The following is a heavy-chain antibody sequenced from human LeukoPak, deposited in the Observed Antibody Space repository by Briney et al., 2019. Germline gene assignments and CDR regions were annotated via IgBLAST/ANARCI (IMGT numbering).Heavy chain of an antibody. V-gene: IGHV4-4*07. CDR2: IYTRGST. D-gene: IGHD3-10*01. CDR3: ARESTLWFGELLYWADAFDI. Sequence: PSETLSLTCTVSGGSTSSYYWSWIRQPAGKGLEWIGRIYTRGSTNYNPSLKSRVTMSVDTSKNQFSLKLSSVIAADTAVYYCARESTLWFGELLYWADAFDIWGQGTMVTVSS. CDR1: GGSTSSYY. J-gene: IGHJ3*02.